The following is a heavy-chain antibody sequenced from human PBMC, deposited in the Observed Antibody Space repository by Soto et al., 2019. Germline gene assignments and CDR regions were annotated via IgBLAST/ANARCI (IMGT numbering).Heavy chain of an antibody. V-gene: IGHV3-33*01. CDR1: GFTFSSYG. D-gene: IGHD2-15*01. Sequence: GGSLRLSCAASGFTFSSYGMHWVRQAPGKGLEWVAVIWYDGSNKYYADSVKGRFTISRDNSKNTLYLQMNSLRAEDTAVYYCARDPLIPVAATLRSYYMDVWGKGTTVTVSS. J-gene: IGHJ6*03. CDR2: IWYDGSNK. CDR3: ARDPLIPVAATLRSYYMDV.